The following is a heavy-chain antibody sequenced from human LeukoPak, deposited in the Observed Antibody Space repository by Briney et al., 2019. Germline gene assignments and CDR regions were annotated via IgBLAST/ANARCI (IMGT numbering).Heavy chain of an antibody. CDR3: ATDRIDDNWNYFDY. CDR2: FDPEDGET. CDR1: GYTLTELS. Sequence: ASVKVSCKVSGYTLTELSVHWVRQAPGKGLEWMGGFDPEDGETIYAQKFQGRVTMTEDTSTDTAYMELSSLRSEDTAVYYCATDRIDDNWNYFDYWGQGTLVTVSS. D-gene: IGHD1-20*01. V-gene: IGHV1-24*01. J-gene: IGHJ4*02.